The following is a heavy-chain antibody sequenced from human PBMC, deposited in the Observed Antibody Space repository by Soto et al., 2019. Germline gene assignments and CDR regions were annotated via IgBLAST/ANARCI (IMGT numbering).Heavy chain of an antibody. V-gene: IGHV4-30-4*01. CDR1: VGSISSGDYY. J-gene: IGHJ6*02. CDR3: ARGEEVATILGMDV. Sequence: PSETLSLTCTVSVGSISSGDYYWSWFRQPPGKGLEWIGYIYYSGSTYYNPSLKSRVTISVDTSKNQFSLKLSSVTAADTAVYYCARGEEVATILGMDVWGQGTTVTVSS. D-gene: IGHD5-12*01. CDR2: IYYSGST.